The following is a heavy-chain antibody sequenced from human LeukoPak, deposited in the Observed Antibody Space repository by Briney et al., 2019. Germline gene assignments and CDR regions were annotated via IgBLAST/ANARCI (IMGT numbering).Heavy chain of an antibody. D-gene: IGHD3-22*01. V-gene: IGHV4-34*01. CDR3: ARGCPYYYDSSGYYYGGRYYYYCYMDV. J-gene: IGHJ6*03. CDR1: GGSFSGYY. Sequence: SETLSLTCAVYGGSFSGYYWSWIRQPPGKGLEWIGEINHSGSTNYNPSLKSRVTISVDTSKNQFSLKLSSVTAADTAVYYCARGCPYYYDSSGYYYGGRYYYYCYMDVWGKGTTVTVSS. CDR2: INHSGST.